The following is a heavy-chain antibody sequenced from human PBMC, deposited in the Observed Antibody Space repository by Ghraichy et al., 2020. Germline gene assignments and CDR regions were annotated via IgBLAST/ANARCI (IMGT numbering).Heavy chain of an antibody. CDR3: ARERTYSSSWYFDY. CDR1: GGSISSSNW. D-gene: IGHD6-13*01. V-gene: IGHV4-4*02. Sequence: SETLSLTCAVSGGSISSSNWWSWVRQPPGKGLEWIGEIYHSGSTNYNPSLKSRVTISVDKSKNQFSLKLSSVTAADTAVYYCARERTYSSSWYFDYWGQGTLVTVSS. J-gene: IGHJ4*02. CDR2: IYHSGST.